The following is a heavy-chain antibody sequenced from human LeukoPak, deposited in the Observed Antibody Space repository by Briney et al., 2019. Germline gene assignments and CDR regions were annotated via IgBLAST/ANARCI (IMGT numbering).Heavy chain of an antibody. Sequence: GGSLRLSCADSGFTFDDYAMHWVRQAPGEGLEWVSGISWNSGSIGCGDSVKGRFTISRGNAENSLYLQMNSLRDEHTSLYYCPRDSSTTVTRIDTRGPGTLVTVSS. J-gene: IGHJ5*01. V-gene: IGHV3-9*01. CDR2: ISWNSGSI. D-gene: IGHD2-2*01. CDR1: GFTFDDYA. CDR3: PRDSSTTVTRIDT.